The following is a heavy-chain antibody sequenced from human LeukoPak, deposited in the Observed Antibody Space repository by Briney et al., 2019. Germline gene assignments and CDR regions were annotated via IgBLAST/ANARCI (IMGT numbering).Heavy chain of an antibody. CDR2: ISAYNGNT. D-gene: IGHD4-17*01. J-gene: IGHJ4*02. Sequence: ASVKVSCKASGYTFTSYGISWVRQAPGQGLEWMGWISAYNGNTNYAQKLQGRVTMTTDTSTSTAYMELRSLRSDDTAVYYCARGAYYDYGDYPYYFDYWGQGTLVTVSS. CDR3: ARGAYYDYGDYPYYFDY. CDR1: GYTFTSYG. V-gene: IGHV1-18*01.